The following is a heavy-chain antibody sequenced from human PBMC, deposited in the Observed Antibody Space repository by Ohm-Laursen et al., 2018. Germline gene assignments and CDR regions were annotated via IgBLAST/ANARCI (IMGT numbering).Heavy chain of an antibody. J-gene: IGHJ5*02. Sequence: GTLSLTCTVSGGSIGNYYWSWIRQPPGKGLEWIGYIYYSGSTNYNPSLKSRVTISVDTSKDQFFLKLSSVTAADTAVYYCARHPDYRSDRWFDPWGQGTLVSVSS. CDR1: GGSIGNYY. V-gene: IGHV4-59*08. CDR3: ARHPDYRSDRWFDP. D-gene: IGHD6-25*01. CDR2: IYYSGST.